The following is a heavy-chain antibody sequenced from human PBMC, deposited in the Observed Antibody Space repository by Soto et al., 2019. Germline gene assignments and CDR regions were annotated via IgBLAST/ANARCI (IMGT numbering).Heavy chain of an antibody. J-gene: IGHJ1*01. CDR2: ISVYNGNT. Sequence: ASVKVSCKAFGYKFTSYGINWVRQAPGQGLEWMGWISVYNGNTNYAQKVQGRLTMTTDTSTTTAYMELRSLRSDDTAVYYCARDARYGDYVRYFQHLGQVSLVTVSS. V-gene: IGHV1-18*01. D-gene: IGHD4-17*01. CDR3: ARDARYGDYVRYFQH. CDR1: GYKFTSYG.